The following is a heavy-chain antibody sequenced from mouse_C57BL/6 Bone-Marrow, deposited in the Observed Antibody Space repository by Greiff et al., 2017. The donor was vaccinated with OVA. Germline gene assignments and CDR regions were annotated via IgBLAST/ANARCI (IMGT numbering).Heavy chain of an antibody. V-gene: IGHV1-64*01. D-gene: IGHD1-1*01. Sequence: QVQLKQPGAELVKPGASVKLSCKASGYTFTSYWMHWVKQRPGQGLEWIGMIHPNSGSTNYNEKFKSKATLTVDKASSTAYMQLSRLTSEDSAVYYCARTIYYYGSSGAWFAYWGQGTLVTVSA. J-gene: IGHJ3*01. CDR2: IHPNSGST. CDR1: GYTFTSYW. CDR3: ARTIYYYGSSGAWFAY.